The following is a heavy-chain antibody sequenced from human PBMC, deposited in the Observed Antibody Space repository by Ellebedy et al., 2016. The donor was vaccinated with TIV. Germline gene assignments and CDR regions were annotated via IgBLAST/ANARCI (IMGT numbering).Heavy chain of an antibody. CDR1: GFTFSDYY. CDR2: ISGSGGST. V-gene: IGHV3-23*01. CDR3: AKRVTMVRGVITHYYYSMDV. J-gene: IGHJ6*02. Sequence: GESLKISCAASGFTFSDYYMSWVRQAPGKGLEWVSAISGSGGSTYYADSVKGRFTISRDNSKNTLYLQMNSLRAEDTAVYYCAKRVTMVRGVITHYYYSMDVWGQGTTVTVSS. D-gene: IGHD3-10*01.